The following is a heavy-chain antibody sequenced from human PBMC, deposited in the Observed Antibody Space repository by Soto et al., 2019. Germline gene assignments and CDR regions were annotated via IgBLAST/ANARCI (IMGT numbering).Heavy chain of an antibody. CDR1: GFSLSTSGVG. D-gene: IGHD6-6*01. Sequence: QITLKESGPTLVKPTQTLTLTCTFSGFSLSTSGVGVGWIRQPPGKALEWLALIYWDDDKRYSSSLNSRLTIHKDTSKTQVVLTMTNMDPVDTATYYCAHSRPPRLLDYWGQGTLVTVSS. CDR3: AHSRPPRLLDY. V-gene: IGHV2-5*02. J-gene: IGHJ4*02. CDR2: IYWDDDK.